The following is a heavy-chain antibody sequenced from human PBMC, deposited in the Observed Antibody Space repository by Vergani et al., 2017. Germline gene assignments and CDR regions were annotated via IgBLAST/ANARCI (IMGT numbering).Heavy chain of an antibody. CDR3: ARHDDLEGWFDP. D-gene: IGHD3-16*01. Sequence: QVQLQESGPGLVKPSQTLSLTCSVSGDSTNSDTYNWSWIRKPAGKGLEWVGCILTGGNTNYNPSLKSRVFMSTDTSKNQFYLNLTSETDADTGVYYCARHDDLEGWFDPWGPGTLVTVST. V-gene: IGHV4-61*02. CDR1: GDSTNSDTYN. CDR2: ILTGGNT. J-gene: IGHJ5*01.